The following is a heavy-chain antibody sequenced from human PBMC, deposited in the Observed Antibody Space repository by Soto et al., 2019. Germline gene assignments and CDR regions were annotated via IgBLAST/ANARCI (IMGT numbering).Heavy chain of an antibody. Sequence: ASVKVSCKASGYTFTSYDINWVRQVTGQGLEWMGWMNPNSGNTGYAQKFQGRVTMTRNTSISTAYMELSSLRSEDTAVYYCARVDVLLWFGKLWARHYGMDVWGQGTTVTVSS. CDR2: MNPNSGNT. CDR3: ARVDVLLWFGKLWARHYGMDV. CDR1: GYTFTSYD. V-gene: IGHV1-8*01. D-gene: IGHD3-10*01. J-gene: IGHJ6*02.